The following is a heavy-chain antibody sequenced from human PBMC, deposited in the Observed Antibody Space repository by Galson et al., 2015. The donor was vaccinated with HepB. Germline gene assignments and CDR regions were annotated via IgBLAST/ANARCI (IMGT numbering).Heavy chain of an antibody. J-gene: IGHJ3*02. D-gene: IGHD4-17*01. CDR2: IYPGDSDT. CDR1: GYSFTSYW. V-gene: IGHV5-51*01. Sequence: QSGAEVKKPGESLKISCKGSGYSFTSYWIGWVRQMPGKGLEWMGIIYPGDSDTRYSPSFQGQVTISADKSISTAYLQWSSLKASDTAMYYCARLRASYGDYVFGYYAFDIWGQGTMVTVSS. CDR3: ARLRASYGDYVFGYYAFDI.